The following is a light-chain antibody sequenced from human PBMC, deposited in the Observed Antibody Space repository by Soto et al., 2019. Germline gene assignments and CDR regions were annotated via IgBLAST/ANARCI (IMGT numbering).Light chain of an antibody. CDR3: SSYTRSSTLV. V-gene: IGLV2-14*01. J-gene: IGLJ1*01. CDR2: EVS. CDR1: SSDVGGYNY. Sequence: QSALTQPASVSGSPGQSITISCTGTSSDVGGYNYVSWYQQHPGKAPKLMIYEVSNRPSGVSNRFSGSKSGNTASLTISGLQAEDEADYYCSSYTRSSTLVCGTGTKVTVL.